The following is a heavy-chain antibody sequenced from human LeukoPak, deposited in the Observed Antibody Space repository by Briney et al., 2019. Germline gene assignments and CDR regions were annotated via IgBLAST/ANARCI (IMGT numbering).Heavy chain of an antibody. Sequence: GGSLSLSCAASGFTFNTYSMNWVRQAPGKGLEWLSSISSRSDTIYYADSVRGRFTLSRDNAENSLYLQMRSLTDEDTAVYYCAREWHYAPDYWGQGTLVTVSS. J-gene: IGHJ4*02. CDR1: GFTFNTYS. V-gene: IGHV3-48*02. D-gene: IGHD1-7*01. CDR3: AREWHYAPDY. CDR2: ISSRSDTI.